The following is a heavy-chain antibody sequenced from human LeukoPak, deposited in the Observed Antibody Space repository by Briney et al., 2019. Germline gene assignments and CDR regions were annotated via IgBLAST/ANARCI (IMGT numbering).Heavy chain of an antibody. V-gene: IGHV3-7*01. CDR2: IKQDGSDK. CDR3: ATLATAMVTNFGY. D-gene: IGHD5-18*01. CDR1: GLTFRRDW. Sequence: GGSLRLSCAASGLTFRRDWMSWVSQAPGKGLEWVAMIKQDGSDKYYVDSVKGRFTISSDNTKNSLIRQMNSLRAEDTAVYYCATLATAMVTNFGYWGQGTLVTVSS. J-gene: IGHJ4*02.